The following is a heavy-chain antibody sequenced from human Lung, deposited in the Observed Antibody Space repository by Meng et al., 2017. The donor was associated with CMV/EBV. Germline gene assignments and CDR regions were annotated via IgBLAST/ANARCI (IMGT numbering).Heavy chain of an antibody. CDR1: GYTLTNYY. V-gene: IGHV1-46*01. D-gene: IGHD6-13*01. Sequence: ASVXVSCKASGYTLTNYYIHWVRQAPGQGLEWMGIINPSDNTTIYAQKFQGRVTMTRDTSTSTVYMELSSLRSDDTALYYCARDLGYSSSWYFQYYVDCWXQGTLVTVSS. CDR3: ARDLGYSSSWYFQYYVDC. J-gene: IGHJ4*02. CDR2: INPSDNTT.